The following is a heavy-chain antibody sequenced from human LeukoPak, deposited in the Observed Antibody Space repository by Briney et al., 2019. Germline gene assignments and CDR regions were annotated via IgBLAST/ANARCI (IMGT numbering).Heavy chain of an antibody. CDR1: GGSISCGSYY. CDR3: ARVCGEYDYVWGSCDY. CDR2: IYTSGST. Sequence: SETLSLTCTVSGGSISCGSYYWSWIRQPAGKGLEWIGRIYTSGSTNYNPSLKSRVTISVDTSKNQFSLKLSSVTAADTAVYYCARVCGEYDYVWGSCDYWGQGTLVTVSS. J-gene: IGHJ4*02. V-gene: IGHV4-61*02. D-gene: IGHD3-16*01.